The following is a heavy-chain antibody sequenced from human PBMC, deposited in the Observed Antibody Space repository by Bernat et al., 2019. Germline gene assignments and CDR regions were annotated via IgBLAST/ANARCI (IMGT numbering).Heavy chain of an antibody. CDR3: AKDVRDYYYVMDV. CDR2: ISGGGGST. V-gene: IGHV3-23*04. CDR1: GFTFSSYG. Sequence: EVQLVESGGGLVQPGGSLRLSCAASGFTFSSYGMSWVRQAPGKGLEWVSVISGGGGSTYYADSVKGRFTISRDNSKNTLYLQMNSLRAEDTAIYYCAKDVRDYYYVMDVWGQGTTVTVSS. J-gene: IGHJ6*02.